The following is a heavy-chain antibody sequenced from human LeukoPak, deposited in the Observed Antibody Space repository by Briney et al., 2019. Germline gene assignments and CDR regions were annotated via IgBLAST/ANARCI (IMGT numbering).Heavy chain of an antibody. D-gene: IGHD3-3*01. CDR2: ISGSGGST. V-gene: IGHV3-23*01. CDR1: GFTFSSYA. J-gene: IGHJ4*02. Sequence: GGSLRLSCAASGFTFSSYAMSWVRQAPGKGLEWVSAISGSGGSTYYADSVKGRFTISRDNSKNTLYLQMNSLRAEDTAVYYCAKDLKLRFLEWLPQYFDYWGQGTLVTVSS. CDR3: AKDLKLRFLEWLPQYFDY.